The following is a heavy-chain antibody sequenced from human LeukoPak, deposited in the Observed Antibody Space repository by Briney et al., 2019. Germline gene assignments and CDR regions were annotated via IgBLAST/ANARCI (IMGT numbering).Heavy chain of an antibody. V-gene: IGHV3-48*04. CDR2: ISSSSSTI. CDR3: AAGCSSTSCYSSFDY. CDR1: GFNFSYYS. D-gene: IGHD2-2*01. Sequence: GGSLRLSCAASGFNFSYYSMNWVRQAPGKGLAWVSYISSSSSTIYYADSVKGRFTISRDNAKNSLYLQMNSLRAEDTALYYCAAGCSSTSCYSSFDYWGQGTLVTVSS. J-gene: IGHJ4*02.